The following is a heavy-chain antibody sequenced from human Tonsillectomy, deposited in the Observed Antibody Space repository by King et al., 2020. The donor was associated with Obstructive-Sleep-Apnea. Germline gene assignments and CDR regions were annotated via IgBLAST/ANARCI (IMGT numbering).Heavy chain of an antibody. CDR1: GDSISTSGHN. CDR2: VYYTGST. CDR3: ARGGGWFDP. V-gene: IGHV4-31*03. J-gene: IGHJ5*02. D-gene: IGHD2-15*01. Sequence: VQLQESGPGLVKASQTLSLTCTVSGDSISTSGHNWNWIRQHPGMGLELIGYVYYTGSTYYNPSLKSRVTISGDMSKNQFSLKLRSVTVADTAVYYCARGGGWFDPWGQGALVTVSS.